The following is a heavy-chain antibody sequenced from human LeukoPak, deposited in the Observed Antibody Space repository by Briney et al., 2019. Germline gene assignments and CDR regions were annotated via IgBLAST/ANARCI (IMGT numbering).Heavy chain of an antibody. Sequence: PGGSLRLSCAASGFTFSSYWMHWVRQAPGKGLVWVSRINSDGSSTSYADSVKGRFTISRDNAKNTLYLQMNSLRAEDTAVYYCARGRSITLLRGVAMSDGFDIWGQGAMVAVSS. CDR1: GFTFSSYW. J-gene: IGHJ3*02. CDR2: INSDGSST. V-gene: IGHV3-74*01. CDR3: ARGRSITLLRGVAMSDGFDI. D-gene: IGHD3-10*01.